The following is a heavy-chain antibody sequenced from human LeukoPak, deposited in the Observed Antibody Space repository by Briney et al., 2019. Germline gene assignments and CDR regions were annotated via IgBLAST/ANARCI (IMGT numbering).Heavy chain of an antibody. CDR1: GFSFSNHG. CDR3: ARDSYQDYYGRFDP. V-gene: IGHV3-33*01. CDR2: IWDDGNNK. D-gene: IGHD3-10*01. Sequence: GGSLRLSCAASGFSFSNHGMHWVRQAPGKSLEWVAVIWDDGNNKRYANSVNGRFTISRDNSENTLYLQMNGLTAEDTAMYYCARDSYQDYYGRFDPWGQGTLVIVSS. J-gene: IGHJ5*02.